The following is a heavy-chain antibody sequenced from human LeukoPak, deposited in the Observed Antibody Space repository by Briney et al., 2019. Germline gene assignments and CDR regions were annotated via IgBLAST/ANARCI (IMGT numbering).Heavy chain of an antibody. CDR1: GFTFSSYS. CDR3: AKAPDYGADSWFDP. V-gene: IGHV3-21*04. D-gene: IGHD4-17*01. CDR2: ISSSSSYI. Sequence: GGSLRLSCAASGFTFSSYSMNWVRQAPGKGLEWVSSISSSSSYIYYADSVKGRFTISRDNAKNSLYLQMNSLRAEDTAVYYCAKAPDYGADSWFDPWGQGTLVTVSS. J-gene: IGHJ5*02.